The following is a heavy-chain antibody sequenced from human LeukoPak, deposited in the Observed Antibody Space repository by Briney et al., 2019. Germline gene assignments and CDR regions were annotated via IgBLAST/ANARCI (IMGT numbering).Heavy chain of an antibody. CDR2: INPSGGST. CDR3: ARNGEGVAAPYAFDY. J-gene: IGHJ4*02. CDR1: GYTFTSYY. D-gene: IGHD6-19*01. Sequence: ASVKVSCKASGYTFTSYYMHWVRQAPGQGLEGMGIINPSGGSTSYAQKFQGRVTMTREMSKSTGYMELSRLISEGTAVYYCARNGEGVAAPYAFDYWGQGTLVTVAT. V-gene: IGHV1-46*01.